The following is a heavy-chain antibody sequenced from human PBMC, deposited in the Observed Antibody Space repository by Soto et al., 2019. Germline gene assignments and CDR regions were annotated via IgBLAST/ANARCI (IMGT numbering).Heavy chain of an antibody. CDR2: INAGGGNT. Sequence: GASVKVSCKASGYTFTSYAMHWVRRAPGQRHEWMGWINAGGGNTKYSQKFQDRVIMTEDTSADTAYMELSSLRSEDTAVYYCATGKIFSWKVPTAMSGIEFEYWGQGTLVTVSS. CDR1: GYTFTSYA. V-gene: IGHV1-3*01. J-gene: IGHJ4*02. D-gene: IGHD2-2*01. CDR3: ATGKIFSWKVPTAMSGIEFEY.